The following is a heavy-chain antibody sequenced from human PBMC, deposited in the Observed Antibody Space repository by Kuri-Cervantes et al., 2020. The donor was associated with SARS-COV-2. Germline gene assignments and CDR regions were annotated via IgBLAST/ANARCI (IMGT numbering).Heavy chain of an antibody. J-gene: IGHJ6*02. D-gene: IGHD3-16*02. CDR2: IIPIFGTA. V-gene: IGHV1-69*13. CDR3: ARGPGLYSRKAYGMDV. Sequence: SVKVSCKASGGTFSSYAISWVRQAPGQGLEWMGGIIPIFGTANYAQKFQGRVTITADESTSTAYMELSSLRSEDTAVYYCARGPGLYSRKAYGMDVWGQGTTVTVSS. CDR1: GGTFSSYA.